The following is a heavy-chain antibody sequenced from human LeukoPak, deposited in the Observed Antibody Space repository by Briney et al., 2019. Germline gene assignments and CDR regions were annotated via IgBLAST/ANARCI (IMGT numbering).Heavy chain of an antibody. J-gene: IGHJ3*02. CDR2: ISSSGSTI. D-gene: IGHD4-17*01. Sequence: GGSLRLSCAASGFTFSSYEMNWVRQAQGKGLDWVSYISSSGSTIYYADSVKGRFTISRDNAKNSLYLQMNSLSADDAAVYYCAREDYGDAFDIWGLGTMVTVSS. V-gene: IGHV3-48*03. CDR1: GFTFSSYE. CDR3: AREDYGDAFDI.